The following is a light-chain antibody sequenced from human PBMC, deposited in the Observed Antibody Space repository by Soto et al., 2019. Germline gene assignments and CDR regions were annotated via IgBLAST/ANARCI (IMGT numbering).Light chain of an antibody. J-gene: IGKJ5*01. CDR1: QNIYNY. Sequence: EIVLTQSPAILYLSPGERATLSCRASQNIYNYLAWYQQKPGQAPRLLIDDASTRATGIPARFSGSGSGTDFTLTITSLEPEDSAVYYCQQRSNWPTFGPGTRLEIK. V-gene: IGKV3-11*01. CDR2: DAS. CDR3: QQRSNWPT.